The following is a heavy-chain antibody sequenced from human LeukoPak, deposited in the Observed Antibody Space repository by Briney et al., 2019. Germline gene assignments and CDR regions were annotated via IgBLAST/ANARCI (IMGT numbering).Heavy chain of an antibody. CDR2: INTDTENP. Sequence: GASVKVSCKASGYTFTNYAVNWVRQAPGQGLEWMGWINTDTENPTYAQGFTGRFVFSLDTSVSTAYLQISSLKAEDTAVYYCARAGIGYCSDNTCSPGYWGQGTLVTVSS. V-gene: IGHV7-4-1*02. CDR1: GYTFTNYA. CDR3: ARAGIGYCSDNTCSPGY. J-gene: IGHJ4*02. D-gene: IGHD2-15*01.